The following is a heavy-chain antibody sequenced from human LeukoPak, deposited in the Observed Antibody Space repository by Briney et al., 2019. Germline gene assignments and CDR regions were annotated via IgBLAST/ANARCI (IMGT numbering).Heavy chain of an antibody. J-gene: IGHJ3*02. CDR2: IYYSGST. CDR3: ARDKAQYQRFFDI. V-gene: IGHV4-39*07. CDR1: GGSISRSRDY. Sequence: SETLSLTCTVSGGSISRSRDYWGWIRQPPGKGLEWIGSIYYSGSTYYNPSLKSRVTISGDTSKNRFSLKLSSVTAADTAVYYCARDKAQYQRFFDIWGQGTMVTVSS. D-gene: IGHD2-2*01.